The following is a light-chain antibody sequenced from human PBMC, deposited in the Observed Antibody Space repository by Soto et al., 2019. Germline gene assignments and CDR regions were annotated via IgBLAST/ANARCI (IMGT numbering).Light chain of an antibody. J-gene: IGKJ1*01. Sequence: ETVLTQSPGTLSLSPGERATLSCRASQSVSSNYLAWYQQKPGQAPRLLIYGASNRATGIPDRFSGSGSGTDFTLTISRLEPEDFAVYYCHQFGRSPPPWTFGQGTKVEIK. CDR2: GAS. CDR1: QSVSSNY. CDR3: HQFGRSPPPWT. V-gene: IGKV3-20*01.